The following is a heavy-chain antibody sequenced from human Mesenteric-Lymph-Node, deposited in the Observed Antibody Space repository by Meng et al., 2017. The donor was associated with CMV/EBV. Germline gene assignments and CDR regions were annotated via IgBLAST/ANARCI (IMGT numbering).Heavy chain of an antibody. CDR3: ARGRKYYYDSSGYYWFDP. CDR1: GGSISSGDYY. Sequence: SETLSLTCTVSGGSISSGDYYWSWIRQPPGKGLEWIGYIYYSGSTYYNPSLKSRVTISVDTSKNQFSLKLSSVTAADTAVYYCARGRKYYYDSSGYYWFDPWGQGTLVTVSS. J-gene: IGHJ5*02. CDR2: IYYSGST. V-gene: IGHV4-30-4*08. D-gene: IGHD3-22*01.